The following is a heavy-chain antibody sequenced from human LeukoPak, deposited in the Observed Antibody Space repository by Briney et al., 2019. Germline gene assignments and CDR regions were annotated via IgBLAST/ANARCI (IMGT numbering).Heavy chain of an antibody. J-gene: IGHJ4*02. Sequence: GGSLRLSCAASGFTFSSYAMHWVRQAPGKGLEWVAVISYDGSNKYYADSVKGRFTISRDNSKNTLYLQMNSLRAEDTAVYYCARVLRWSNPLDYWGQGTLVTVSS. V-gene: IGHV3-30-3*01. CDR1: GFTFSSYA. D-gene: IGHD4-23*01. CDR2: ISYDGSNK. CDR3: ARVLRWSNPLDY.